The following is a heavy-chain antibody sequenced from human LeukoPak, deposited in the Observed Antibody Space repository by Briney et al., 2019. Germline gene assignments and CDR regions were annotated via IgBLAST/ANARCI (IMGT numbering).Heavy chain of an antibody. Sequence: SVKVSCKASGYTFTSYGISCVRQAPGQGRECMGWISAYNGNTNYAQKLEGRVTMTTATSTSTAYMELRSLRSDDTAVYYCAATYYYDSSGYRILVYWGQGTLVTVSS. D-gene: IGHD3-22*01. V-gene: IGHV1-18*01. CDR1: GYTFTSYG. J-gene: IGHJ4*02. CDR3: AATYYYDSSGYRILVY. CDR2: ISAYNGNT.